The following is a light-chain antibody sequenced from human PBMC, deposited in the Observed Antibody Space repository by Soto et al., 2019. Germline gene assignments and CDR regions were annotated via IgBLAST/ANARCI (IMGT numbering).Light chain of an antibody. Sequence: DIHMTQSPSTLSASILDIVAITCRASDNIGPWVAWYQQKPGKAPKLLIYKASTLETGAPSRFAGSGSGTGFTLTITRLQPDDFATYYCQHYNSYSRTFGQGTKVDIK. CDR2: KAS. J-gene: IGKJ1*01. CDR1: DNIGPW. V-gene: IGKV1-5*03. CDR3: QHYNSYSRT.